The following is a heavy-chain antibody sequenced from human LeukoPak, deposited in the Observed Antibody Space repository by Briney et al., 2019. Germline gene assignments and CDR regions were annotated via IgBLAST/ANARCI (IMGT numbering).Heavy chain of an antibody. CDR2: IYYSGST. CDR1: GGSTSSSSYY. D-gene: IGHD2-2*01. Sequence: SETLSLTCTVSGGSTSSSSYYCGWIRQPPRKGLEWIGRIYYSGSTYYNLSIKSRVTISVDTSKNQFSLKLSSVTAADTAVYYCARLDCSSTSCLVGFDYWGQGTLVTVSS. V-gene: IGHV4-39*01. CDR3: ARLDCSSTSCLVGFDY. J-gene: IGHJ4*02.